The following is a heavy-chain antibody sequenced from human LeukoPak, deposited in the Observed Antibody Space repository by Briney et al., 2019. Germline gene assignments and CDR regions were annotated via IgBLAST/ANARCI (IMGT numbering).Heavy chain of an antibody. V-gene: IGHV1-69*13. D-gene: IGHD3-22*01. CDR2: IIPIFGTA. CDR1: GGTFSSYT. Sequence: SVKVSCKASGGTFSSYTFSWVRQAPGQGLEWMGGIIPIFGTANYAQKFQGRVTITADESTSTAYMELSSLRSEDTAVYYCARDYYDHYFDYWGQGTLVTVSS. J-gene: IGHJ4*02. CDR3: ARDYYDHYFDY.